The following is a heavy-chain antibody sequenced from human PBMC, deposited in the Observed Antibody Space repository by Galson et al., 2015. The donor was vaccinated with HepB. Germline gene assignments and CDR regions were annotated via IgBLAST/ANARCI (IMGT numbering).Heavy chain of an antibody. Sequence: SVKVSCKASGDTFNSYTISWVRQAPGQGLEWVGRIIPILDITDYAQKFQGRVKITADKSTATAFMDLSSLMSEDTAVYYCSKGGRGYSGDDYSYYFGMDAWGQGTTVTVSS. CDR1: GDTFNSYT. CDR3: SKGGRGYSGDDYSYYFGMDA. V-gene: IGHV1-69*02. CDR2: IIPILDIT. D-gene: IGHD5-12*01. J-gene: IGHJ6*02.